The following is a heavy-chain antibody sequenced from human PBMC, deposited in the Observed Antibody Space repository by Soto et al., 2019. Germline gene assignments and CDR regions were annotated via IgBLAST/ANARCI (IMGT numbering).Heavy chain of an antibody. Sequence: LSLTCTVSGGSISGHSWIWIRQPAGKGLEWIGHIYPSGSTSYNPSLRSRVTMSLDTSSNQIFLNLTSVTAADTAVFYCVRGRSYSVYDFWGPGTLVTVSS. V-gene: IGHV4-4*07. CDR2: IYPSGST. CDR1: GGSISGHS. CDR3: VRGRSYSVYDF. J-gene: IGHJ4*02. D-gene: IGHD5-12*01.